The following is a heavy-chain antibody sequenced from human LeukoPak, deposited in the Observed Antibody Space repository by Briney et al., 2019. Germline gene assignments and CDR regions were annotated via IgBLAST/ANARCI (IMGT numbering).Heavy chain of an antibody. Sequence: GGSLRLSCAASGFAVSSNYMNWVRQAPEKGLEWVSVLYRGGSTYYADSVKGRFTISRDTSKNTVYLQMNSLRAEDTAVYYCARGGARQQLVENYFDHWGQGTLVTVSS. J-gene: IGHJ4*02. CDR3: ARGGARQQLVENYFDH. D-gene: IGHD6-13*01. CDR1: GFAVSSNY. V-gene: IGHV3-53*01. CDR2: LYRGGST.